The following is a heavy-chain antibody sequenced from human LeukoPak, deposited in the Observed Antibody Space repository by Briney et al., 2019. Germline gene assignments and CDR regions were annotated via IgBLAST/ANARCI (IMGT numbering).Heavy chain of an antibody. CDR3: ARESGYSYGYVVYYGMDV. J-gene: IGHJ6*02. Sequence: GGSLRLSCAASGFTFSNYWMTWVRQAPGKGLEWVANINRDGSERYYVDSVKGRFTISRDDAKSSLYLQMNSLRAEDTAVYYCARESGYSYGYVVYYGMDVWGQGTTVTVSS. CDR2: INRDGSER. D-gene: IGHD5-18*01. V-gene: IGHV3-7*01. CDR1: GFTFSNYW.